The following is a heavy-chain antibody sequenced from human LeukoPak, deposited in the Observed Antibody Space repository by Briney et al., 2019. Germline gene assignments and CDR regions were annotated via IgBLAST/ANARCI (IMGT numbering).Heavy chain of an antibody. CDR2: IYYSGGA. CDR3: ARGGGSGSYPFPNWDYYMDD. D-gene: IGHD1-26*01. Sequence: KPSETLPLTCTVSGVFISSYYGSWIRQPPGKGLEWIGHIYYSGGANYNPSLKSRVTISLDTSKNQFSLKLSSVTAADTAVYYCARGGGSGSYPFPNWDYYMDDWGKGTMVTVSS. V-gene: IGHV4-59*12. CDR1: GVFISSYY. J-gene: IGHJ6*03.